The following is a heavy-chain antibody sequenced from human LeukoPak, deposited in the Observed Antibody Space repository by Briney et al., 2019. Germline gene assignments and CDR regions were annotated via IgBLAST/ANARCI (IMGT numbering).Heavy chain of an antibody. D-gene: IGHD3-10*01. V-gene: IGHV4-59*01. CDR2: IYYSGST. CDR3: ARDRGLWFGGPRDYYMDV. J-gene: IGHJ6*03. CDR1: GGSISSYY. Sequence: PSETLSLTCTVSGGSISSYYWSWIRQPPGKGLEWIGCIYYSGSTNYNPSLKSRVTISVDTSKNQFSLKLSSVTAADTAVYYCARDRGLWFGGPRDYYMDVWGKGTTVTVSS.